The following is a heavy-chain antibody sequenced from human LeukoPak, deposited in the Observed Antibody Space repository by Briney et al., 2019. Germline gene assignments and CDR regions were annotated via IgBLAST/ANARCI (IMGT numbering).Heavy chain of an antibody. J-gene: IGHJ4*02. V-gene: IGHV4-34*01. CDR1: GGSFSGYY. CDR3: ARRRYDILTGYRKGYFDY. CDR2: INHSGGT. D-gene: IGHD3-9*01. Sequence: SETLSLTCAVYGGSFSGYYWSWIRQPPGKGLEWIGEINHSGGTNYNPSLKSRVTISVDTSKNQFSLKLSSVTAADTAVYYCARRRYDILTGYRKGYFDYWGQGTLVTVSS.